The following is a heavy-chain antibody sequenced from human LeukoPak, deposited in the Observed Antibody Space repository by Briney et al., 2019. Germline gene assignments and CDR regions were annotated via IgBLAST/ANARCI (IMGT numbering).Heavy chain of an antibody. D-gene: IGHD2-21*02. Sequence: RGSLRLSCAVSGFTLSILWISWARPAPGEGRGWVSYIIIMIRTTYYADSVKWRFTISRDNSKNRLYLQMNSLGAEDTAVDYCARGVSGYCGGDWYSGYYYYGMDVWGQGATVTVSS. CDR1: GFTLSILW. CDR2: IIIMIRTT. CDR3: ARGVSGYCGGDWYSGYYYYGMDV. V-gene: IGHV3-48*01. J-gene: IGHJ6*01.